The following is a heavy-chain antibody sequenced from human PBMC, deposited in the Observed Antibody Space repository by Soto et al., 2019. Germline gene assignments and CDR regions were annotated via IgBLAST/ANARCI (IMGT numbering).Heavy chain of an antibody. V-gene: IGHV5-51*01. Sequence: GESLKISCKGSGYSFTSYWIGWVRQMPGKGLEWMGIIYPGDSDTRYSPSFQGRVTISADKSISTAYRQWSSLKASDTAMYYCARRLYCSGGSCYAASGDDFDYWGQGTLVTVPQ. D-gene: IGHD2-15*01. CDR2: IYPGDSDT. CDR1: GYSFTSYW. J-gene: IGHJ4*02. CDR3: ARRLYCSGGSCYAASGDDFDY.